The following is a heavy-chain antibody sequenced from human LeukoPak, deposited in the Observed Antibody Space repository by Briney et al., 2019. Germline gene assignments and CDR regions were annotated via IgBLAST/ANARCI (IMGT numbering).Heavy chain of an antibody. CDR1: GFTFSAYA. D-gene: IGHD1-1*01. CDR2: IKSSGDNT. V-gene: IGHV3-23*01. Sequence: GGSLRLSCAASGFTFSAYAMSWVRQAPGKGLEWVSSIKSSGDNTYYADSVKGRFTISRDNSKNTIYLQMNSLRAEDTAVYYCAKVWERTDRVYWGRGSLVTVSS. CDR3: AKVWERTDRVY. J-gene: IGHJ4*02.